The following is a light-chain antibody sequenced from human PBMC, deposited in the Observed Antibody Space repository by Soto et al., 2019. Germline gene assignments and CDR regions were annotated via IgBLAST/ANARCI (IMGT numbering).Light chain of an antibody. V-gene: IGLV1-40*01. J-gene: IGLJ3*02. CDR3: QSFDSSLSGWRV. CDR1: SCNIGAGYD. Sequence: QSVLTQPPSVSGAPGQRVTISCTGSSCNIGAGYDVHWYQQLPGTAPKLLIYGNSNRPSGVPDRFSGSKSGTSASLAITGLQAEDEADYYGQSFDSSLSGWRVFGGGTKLTVL. CDR2: GNS.